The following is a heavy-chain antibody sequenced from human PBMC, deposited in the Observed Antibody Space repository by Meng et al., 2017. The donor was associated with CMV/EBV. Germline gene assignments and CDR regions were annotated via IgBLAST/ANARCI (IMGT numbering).Heavy chain of an antibody. D-gene: IGHD6-13*01. CDR1: GYTFTTYG. CDR2: ISAYHGNT. CDR3: ARDAGNGRLTVDY. J-gene: IGHJ4*02. Sequence: QVLLVQSGAEMKKPGXSVTVSCKASGYTFTTYGISWVRQAPGQGLEWMGWISAYHGNTNYAQKLQDRVSMTTDTSTSTVYMELSSLRSDDTAVYYCARDAGNGRLTVDYWGQGTLVTVSS. V-gene: IGHV1-18*01.